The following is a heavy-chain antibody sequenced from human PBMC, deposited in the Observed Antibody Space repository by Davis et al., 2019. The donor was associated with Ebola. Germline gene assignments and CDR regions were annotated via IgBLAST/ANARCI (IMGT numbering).Heavy chain of an antibody. CDR2: IYYSGST. CDR3: ARGIRFLEWLTATIWFDP. D-gene: IGHD3-3*01. CDR1: GGSISSYY. J-gene: IGHJ5*02. V-gene: IGHV4-59*01. Sequence: MPSETLSLTCTVSGGSISSYYWSWIRQPPGKGLEWIGYIYYSGSTNYNPSLKSRVTISVDTSKNQFSLKLSSVTAADTAVYYCARGIRFLEWLTATIWFDPWGQGTLVTVSS.